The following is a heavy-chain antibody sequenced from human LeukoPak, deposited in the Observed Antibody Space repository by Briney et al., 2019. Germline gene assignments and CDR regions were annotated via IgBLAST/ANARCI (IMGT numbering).Heavy chain of an antibody. CDR3: AKDDRYYYDSSGYSNWFDP. J-gene: IGHJ5*02. CDR1: GFTFSSYA. D-gene: IGHD3-22*01. Sequence: GGSLRLSCAASGFTFSSYAMSWVRQAPGNGLEWVSAISGSGGSTYYADSVKGRFTISRDNSKNTLYLQMNSLRAEDTAVYYCAKDDRYYYDSSGYSNWFDPWGQGTLVTVSS. V-gene: IGHV3-23*01. CDR2: ISGSGGST.